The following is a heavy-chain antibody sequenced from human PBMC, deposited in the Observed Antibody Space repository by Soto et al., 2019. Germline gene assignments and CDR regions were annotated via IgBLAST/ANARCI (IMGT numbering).Heavy chain of an antibody. J-gene: IGHJ6*02. Sequence: GASVKVSCKVSGYTLTELSMHWVRQAPGKGLEWMGGFDPEDGETIYAQKFQGRVTMTEDTSTDTAYMELSSLRSEDTAVYYWATGGRSIAARGGGYYYYYYGMDVWGQGTTVTVSS. CDR1: GYTLTELS. CDR2: FDPEDGET. V-gene: IGHV1-24*01. CDR3: ATGGRSIAARGGGYYYYYYGMDV. D-gene: IGHD6-6*01.